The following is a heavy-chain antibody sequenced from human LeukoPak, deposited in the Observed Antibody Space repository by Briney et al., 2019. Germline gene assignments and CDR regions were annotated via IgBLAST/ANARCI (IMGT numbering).Heavy chain of an antibody. CDR2: IYYSGRT. CDR3: ARQASWLPYFDL. V-gene: IGHV4-59*08. D-gene: IGHD5-12*01. J-gene: IGHJ2*01. CDR1: GGSVSNYY. Sequence: SETLSLTCTVSGGSVSNYYWSWIRQSPGRGLEWIAYIYYSGRTNYNPSLKSRVTISVDTAENQFSLKLSSVTAADTALYFCARQASWLPYFDLWGRGTLVSVSS.